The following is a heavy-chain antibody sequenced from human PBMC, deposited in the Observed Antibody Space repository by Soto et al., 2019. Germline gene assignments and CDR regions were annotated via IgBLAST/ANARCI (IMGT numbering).Heavy chain of an antibody. Sequence: SGPTLVKPTQTLTLTCTFSGFSLSTSGVGVGWIRQPPGKALEWLALIYWDDDKRYSPSLKSRLTITKDTSKNQVVLTMTNMDPVDTATYYCARVPLIAAAVFFDYWGQGTLVTVSS. D-gene: IGHD6-13*01. CDR1: GFSLSTSGVG. CDR2: IYWDDDK. J-gene: IGHJ4*02. V-gene: IGHV2-5*02. CDR3: ARVPLIAAAVFFDY.